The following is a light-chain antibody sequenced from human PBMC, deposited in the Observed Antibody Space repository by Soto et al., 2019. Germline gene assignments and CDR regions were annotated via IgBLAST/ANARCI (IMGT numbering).Light chain of an antibody. CDR2: DAS. V-gene: IGKV3-11*01. Sequence: EIVLTQSPATLSLSPGDRATLSCRASQSVRSSLAWFQQKPGQAPRLLIYDASKRATGIPARFSGSASGADFTLTISSLEPGDFAVYYCQQRSDWPPELTLGGGTKVDIK. J-gene: IGKJ4*01. CDR1: QSVRSS. CDR3: QQRSDWPPELT.